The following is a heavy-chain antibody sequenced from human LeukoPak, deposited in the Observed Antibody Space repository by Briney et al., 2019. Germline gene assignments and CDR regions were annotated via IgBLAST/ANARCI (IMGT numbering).Heavy chain of an antibody. Sequence: GASVKVSCKASGGTFSSYAISWVRQAPGQGLEWMGGIIPIFGTANYAQKSQGRVTITADESTSTAYMELSSLRSEDTAVYYCARDLSISPTSGAFDIWGQGTMVTVSS. CDR1: GGTFSSYA. CDR3: ARDLSISPTSGAFDI. J-gene: IGHJ3*02. V-gene: IGHV1-69*13. D-gene: IGHD3-9*01. CDR2: IIPIFGTA.